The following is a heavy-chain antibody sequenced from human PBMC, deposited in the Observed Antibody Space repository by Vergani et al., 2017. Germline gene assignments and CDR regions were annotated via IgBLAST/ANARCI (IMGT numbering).Heavy chain of an antibody. CDR1: GFMFSSYA. V-gene: IGHV3-23*01. Sequence: EVQLLESGGGLVQPGGSLRLSCAASGFMFSSYAMSWVRQGPGKGLEWVSAISDSGGSTSYADAVKGRFTISRDNSKNTLYLQMNSLRADDTAVYYCENLPSGYDLGVQGDYWGQGTLVTVSS. J-gene: IGHJ4*02. CDR3: ENLPSGYDLGVQGDY. D-gene: IGHD5-12*01. CDR2: ISDSGGST.